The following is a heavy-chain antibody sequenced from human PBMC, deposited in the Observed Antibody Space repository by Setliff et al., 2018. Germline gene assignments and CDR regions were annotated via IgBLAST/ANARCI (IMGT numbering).Heavy chain of an antibody. Sequence: GESLKISCAASGFTFGTYTMNWIRQAPGKGLEWVSSISRDSLHIYYADSLKGRFTISRDNAENSLYLQMNSLRAEDTAVYFCARSENCFNTNCSPYDYWGQGALVTVSS. V-gene: IGHV3-21*01. CDR1: GFTFGTYT. CDR2: ISRDSLHI. CDR3: ARSENCFNTNCSPYDY. D-gene: IGHD2-21*01. J-gene: IGHJ4*02.